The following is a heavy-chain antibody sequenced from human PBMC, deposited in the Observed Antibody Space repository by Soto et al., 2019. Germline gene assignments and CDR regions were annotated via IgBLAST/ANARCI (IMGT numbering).Heavy chain of an antibody. CDR2: ISGSGGTT. Sequence: EVQLLESGGGLVQPGGSLRLSCAASGFTFSSYAMSWVRQAPGQGREWVSAISGSGGTTYYADSVKGRFTFSRDNSKNTLYLQMNSLRAEDTAVYYCAKTANGWFSAFDIWGQGTMVTVSS. CDR1: GFTFSSYA. D-gene: IGHD6-19*01. CDR3: AKTANGWFSAFDI. V-gene: IGHV3-23*01. J-gene: IGHJ3*02.